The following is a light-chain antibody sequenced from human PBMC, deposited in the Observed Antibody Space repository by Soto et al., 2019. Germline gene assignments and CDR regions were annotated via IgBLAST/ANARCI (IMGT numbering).Light chain of an antibody. J-gene: IGKJ1*01. CDR1: QSVSGSY. CDR2: DAS. Sequence: EIVLTQSPGTLSLSPGEIATLSCRASQSVSGSYLAWYQQKPGQAPSLLIYDASIRATGTPDRFSASGSGTGFTLSISRLESEDSAVYYCQQYETSPWTFGQGTKVEI. V-gene: IGKV3-20*01. CDR3: QQYETSPWT.